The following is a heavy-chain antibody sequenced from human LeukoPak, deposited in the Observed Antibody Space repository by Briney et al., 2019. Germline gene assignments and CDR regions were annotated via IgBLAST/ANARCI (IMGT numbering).Heavy chain of an antibody. CDR3: AHLGYCSGGSCPNFDY. J-gene: IGHJ4*02. CDR2: IYHSGST. D-gene: IGHD2-15*01. Sequence: TPSETLSLTCTVSGYSISSGYYWGWIRQPPGKGLEWIGSIYHSGSTYYNPSLKSRVTISVDTSKNQFSLKLSSVTAADTAVYYCAHLGYCSGGSCPNFDYWGQGTLVTVSS. CDR1: GYSISSGYY. V-gene: IGHV4-38-2*02.